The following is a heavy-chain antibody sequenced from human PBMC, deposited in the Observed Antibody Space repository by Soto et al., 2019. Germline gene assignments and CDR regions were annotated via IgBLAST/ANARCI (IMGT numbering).Heavy chain of an antibody. D-gene: IGHD3-16*02. CDR1: GGSISSTNW. CDR2: IYHSGST. V-gene: IGHV4-4*02. Sequence: PSETLSLTCAVSGGSISSTNWWSWVRQPPGKGLEWIGEIYHSGSTNYNPSLKSRVTISVDKSKNQFSLKLSSVTAAYTAVYYCERGLSTLSLLDYWGQGTLDTVSS. CDR3: ERGLSTLSLLDY. J-gene: IGHJ4*02.